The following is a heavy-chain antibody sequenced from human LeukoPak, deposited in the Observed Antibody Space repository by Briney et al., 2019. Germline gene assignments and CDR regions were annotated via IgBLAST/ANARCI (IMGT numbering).Heavy chain of an antibody. V-gene: IGHV3-33*01. J-gene: IGHJ4*02. CDR2: IWYDGSNK. CDR3: ARAGYCSSTACLDY. Sequence: LRLSCAASGFTFSSYGMHWVRQAPGKGLEWVAVIWYDGSNKYYADSVKGRFTISRDNSKNTLYLQMDSLRVEDTAVYYCARAGYCSSTACLDYWGQGTLVTVSS. D-gene: IGHD2-2*01. CDR1: GFTFSSYG.